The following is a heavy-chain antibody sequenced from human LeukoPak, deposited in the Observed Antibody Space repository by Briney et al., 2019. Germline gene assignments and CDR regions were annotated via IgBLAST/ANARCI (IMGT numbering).Heavy chain of an antibody. J-gene: IGHJ4*02. CDR2: IYPGDSDT. V-gene: IGHV5-51*01. D-gene: IGHD3-10*01. Sequence: GESLKISCKGPGYSFSNYSIGWVRQLPGKGLEWRGMIYPGDSDTRYSPSFQGQVTISADKSISTAYLQWSSLKASDTAMYYCARAASITMVRGVADYWGQGTLVTVSS. CDR3: ARAASITMVRGVADY. CDR1: GYSFSNYS.